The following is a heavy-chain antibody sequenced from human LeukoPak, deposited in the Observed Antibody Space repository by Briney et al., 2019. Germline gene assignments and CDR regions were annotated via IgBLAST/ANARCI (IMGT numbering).Heavy chain of an antibody. CDR1: GFTFSSYW. D-gene: IGHD1-7*01. J-gene: IGHJ3*02. V-gene: IGHV3-74*01. CDR3: ARAGWNYTPRNAFDI. CDR2: INSDGSST. Sequence: GGSLRLSCAASGFTFSSYWMHWVRHAPGKGLVWVSRINSDGSSTIYADSVKGRFTISRDNAKNTLYPQMNSLRAEDTAVYYCARAGWNYTPRNAFDIWGQGTMVTVSS.